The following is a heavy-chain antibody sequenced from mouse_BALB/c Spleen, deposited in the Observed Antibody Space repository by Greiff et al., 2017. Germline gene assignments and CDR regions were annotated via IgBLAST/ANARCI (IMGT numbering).Heavy chain of an antibody. CDR3: ARGHYYGSRLDWYFDV. J-gene: IGHJ1*01. Sequence: EVKVVESGGGLVQPGGSLKLSCAASGFTFSSYGMSWVRQTPDKRLELVATINSNGGSTYYPDSVKGRFTISRDNAKNTLYLQMSSLKSEDTAMYYCARGHYYGSRLDWYFDVWGAGTTVTVSS. CDR2: INSNGGST. D-gene: IGHD1-1*01. CDR1: GFTFSSYG. V-gene: IGHV5-6-3*01.